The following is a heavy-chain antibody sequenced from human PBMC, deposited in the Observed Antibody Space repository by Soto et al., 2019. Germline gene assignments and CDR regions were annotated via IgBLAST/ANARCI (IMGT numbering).Heavy chain of an antibody. CDR2: IWYDGSNK. CDR1: GFTFSSYG. CDR3: ARAREQDYYYYYYMDV. D-gene: IGHD1-26*01. V-gene: IGHV3-33*01. J-gene: IGHJ6*03. Sequence: GGVLRLSCAASGFTFSSYGMHWVRQAPGKGLEWVAVIWYDGSNKYYADSVKGRFTISRDNSKNTLYLQMNSLRAEDTAVYYCARAREQDYYYYYYMDVWGKGTTVTVSS.